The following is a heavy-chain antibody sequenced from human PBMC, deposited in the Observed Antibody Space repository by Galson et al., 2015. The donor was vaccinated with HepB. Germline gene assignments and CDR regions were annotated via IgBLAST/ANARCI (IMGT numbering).Heavy chain of an antibody. V-gene: IGHV3-53*01. CDR2: IYSGGST. Sequence: SLRLSCAASGFTVSSNYMSWVRQAPGKGLEWVSVIYSGGSTYYADSVKGRFTISRDNSKNTLYLQMNSLRAEDTAVYYCAKGTVVVPAANPLNRRITGTTTGRAFDIWGQGAMVTVSS. CDR1: GFTVSSNY. D-gene: IGHD2-2*01. J-gene: IGHJ3*02. CDR3: AKGTVVVPAANPLNRRITGTTTGRAFDI.